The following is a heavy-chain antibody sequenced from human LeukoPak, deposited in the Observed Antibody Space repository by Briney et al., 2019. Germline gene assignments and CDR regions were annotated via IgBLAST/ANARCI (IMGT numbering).Heavy chain of an antibody. V-gene: IGHV4-59*01. J-gene: IGHJ4*02. CDR3: TRITIHGNSDY. Sequence: SETLSLTCTVSGDSMSFYYWSWIRQTPGKGLEWLGYMYYTGRTKYNPSLKSRVTFSLDMSKNQFSLKLDSVTAADTAMYYCTRITIHGNSDYWGQGTLVTVSS. D-gene: IGHD5-24*01. CDR1: GDSMSFYY. CDR2: MYYTGRT.